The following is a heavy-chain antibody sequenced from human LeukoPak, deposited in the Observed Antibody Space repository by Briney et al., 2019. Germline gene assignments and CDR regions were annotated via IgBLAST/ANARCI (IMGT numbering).Heavy chain of an antibody. CDR2: ISGSGGST. J-gene: IGHJ4*02. Sequence: SGGSLRLSCAASGFTFSSYAMSWVRQAPGKGLEWVSAISGSGGSTYYADSVRGRFTISRDNSKNTLYLQMNSLRAEDTAVYYCAKETSSGWFNFDYWGQGTLVTVSS. CDR3: AKETSSGWFNFDY. V-gene: IGHV3-23*01. CDR1: GFTFSSYA. D-gene: IGHD6-19*01.